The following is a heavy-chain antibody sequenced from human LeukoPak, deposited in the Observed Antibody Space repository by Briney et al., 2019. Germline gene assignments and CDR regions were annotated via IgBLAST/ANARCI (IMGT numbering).Heavy chain of an antibody. J-gene: IGHJ4*02. CDR3: ARGVVVAATSYFDY. CDR2: IYTSGST. D-gene: IGHD2-15*01. V-gene: IGHV4-61*02. Sequence: PSETQSLTCTVSGGSISSGSYYWSWIRQPAGKGLEWIGRIYTSGSTNYNPSLKSRVTISVDTSKNQFSLKLSSVTAADTAVYYCARGVVVAATSYFDYWGQGTLVTVSS. CDR1: GGSISSGSYY.